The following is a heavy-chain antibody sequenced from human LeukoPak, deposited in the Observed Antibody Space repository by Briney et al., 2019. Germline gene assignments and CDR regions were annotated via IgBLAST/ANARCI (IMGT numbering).Heavy chain of an antibody. CDR2: IYYSGST. D-gene: IGHD3-10*01. Sequence: SETLSLTCTVSGGSISSSSYYWGWIRQPPGKGLEWIGSIYYSGSTYYNPSLESRVTISVDTSKNQFSLKLSSVTAADTAVYYCARQRGYYGSGSLNWFDPWGQGTLVTVSS. V-gene: IGHV4-39*01. CDR1: GGSISSSSYY. J-gene: IGHJ5*02. CDR3: ARQRGYYGSGSLNWFDP.